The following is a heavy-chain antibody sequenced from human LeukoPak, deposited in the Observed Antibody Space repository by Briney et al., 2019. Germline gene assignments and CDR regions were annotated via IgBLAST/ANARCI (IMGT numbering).Heavy chain of an antibody. Sequence: SETLSLTCAVYGGSFSGYYWSWIRQPPGKGLEWIGEINHSGSTNYNPSLKSRVTISVDTSKNQLSLKLSSVTAADTAVYYCARGSGTYSNYNYYYYYMDVWGKGTTVTVSS. J-gene: IGHJ6*03. CDR1: GGSFSGYY. D-gene: IGHD4-11*01. CDR2: INHSGST. CDR3: ARGSGTYSNYNYYYYYMDV. V-gene: IGHV4-34*01.